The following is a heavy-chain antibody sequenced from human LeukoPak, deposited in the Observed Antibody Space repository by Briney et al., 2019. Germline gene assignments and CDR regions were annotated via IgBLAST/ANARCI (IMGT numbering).Heavy chain of an antibody. Sequence: GGSLRLSCAASGFTFTTYWVSWVRQAPGKGLEWVANMKPDGSEIFYVDSVKGRFTISRDNAKNSLYLQMNSLRAEDTALYYCAKGTTVTTEFDYWGQGTLVTVSS. V-gene: IGHV3-7*03. CDR3: AKGTTVTTEFDY. J-gene: IGHJ4*02. D-gene: IGHD4-17*01. CDR1: GFTFTTYW. CDR2: MKPDGSEI.